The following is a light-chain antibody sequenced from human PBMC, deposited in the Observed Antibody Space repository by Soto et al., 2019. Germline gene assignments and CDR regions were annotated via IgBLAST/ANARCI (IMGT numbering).Light chain of an antibody. CDR2: VAS. J-gene: IGKJ5*01. CDR3: QQYGSSIT. CDR1: QSVSSSY. Sequence: EIVLTQSPGNLSLSTGERATLSCRASQSVSSSYLAWYQQKPGQAPSLLIYVASSRATGIPDRFSGSGSGTYFTLTSSILEPEDFALYYCQQYGSSITFGQGTRLEI. V-gene: IGKV3-20*01.